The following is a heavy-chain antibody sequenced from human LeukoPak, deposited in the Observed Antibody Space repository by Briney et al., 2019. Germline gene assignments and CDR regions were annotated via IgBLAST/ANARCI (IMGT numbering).Heavy chain of an antibody. V-gene: IGHV3-30*02. J-gene: IGHJ6*03. D-gene: IGHD3-22*01. Sequence: GGSLRLSCAASGFTFSSYGMHWVRQAPGKGLEWVAFIRYDGSNKYYADSVKGRFTISRDNSKNTLYLQMNSLRAEDTAVYYCAKDGTYYYDSSGYYSTVYYYYYMDVWGKGTTVTISS. CDR2: IRYDGSNK. CDR1: GFTFSSYG. CDR3: AKDGTYYYDSSGYYSTVYYYYYMDV.